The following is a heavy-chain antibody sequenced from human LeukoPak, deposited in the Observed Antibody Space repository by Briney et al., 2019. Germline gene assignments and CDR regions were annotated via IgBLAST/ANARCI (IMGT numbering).Heavy chain of an antibody. CDR1: GDSVSSNSAA. CDR3: AKSYSSGWDFDY. Sequence: SQTLSLTCDTSGDSVSSNSAAWNWIRQSPSRGLEWLGRTYYRSKWYNDYAVSVKSRITIKPDTSKNQFSLQLKSVTPEDTAVYYCAKSYSSGWDFDYWGQGTLVTVSS. J-gene: IGHJ4*02. V-gene: IGHV6-1*01. CDR2: TYYRSKWYN. D-gene: IGHD6-19*01.